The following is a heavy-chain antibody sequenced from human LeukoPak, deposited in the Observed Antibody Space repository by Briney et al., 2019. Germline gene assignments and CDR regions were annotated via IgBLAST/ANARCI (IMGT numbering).Heavy chain of an antibody. CDR3: ARDPVSLGRMDV. J-gene: IGHJ6*02. CDR1: RFTFSDYY. V-gene: IGHV3-11*01. Sequence: GGSLRLSCAASRFTFSDYYMSWIRQAPGKGLEWVSSINGSGSTIYYADSVKGRFTISRDNAKNSLYLQMNSLRAEDTAVYYCARDPVSLGRMDVWGQGTTVTVSS. CDR2: INGSGSTI.